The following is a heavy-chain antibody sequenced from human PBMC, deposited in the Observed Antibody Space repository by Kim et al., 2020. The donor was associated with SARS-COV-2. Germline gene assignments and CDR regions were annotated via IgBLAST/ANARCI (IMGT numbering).Heavy chain of an antibody. D-gene: IGHD3-22*01. Sequence: GGSLRLSCAAPGFTFDEFAMHWVRQAPGKGLEWVSGISWNSGNIDYADSVKGRFTISRDNAKNSLYLQMNSLRPEDAALYYCSKGQYSYDSSGPFDYWG. V-gene: IGHV3-9*01. CDR3: SKGQYSYDSSGPFDY. CDR1: GFTFDEFA. CDR2: ISWNSGNI. J-gene: IGHJ4*01.